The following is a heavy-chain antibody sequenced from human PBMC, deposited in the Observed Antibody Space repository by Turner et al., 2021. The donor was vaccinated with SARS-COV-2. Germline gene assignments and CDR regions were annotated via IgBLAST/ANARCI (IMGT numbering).Heavy chain of an antibody. CDR1: GGTFSSYA. V-gene: IGHV1-69*10. J-gene: IGHJ4*02. D-gene: IGHD5-18*01. CDR3: ARTFTAMVRVDY. CDR2: IIPILAIA. Sequence: QVQLVQSGAEVKKPGSSVKVSCKTSGGTFSSYAISWVRQAPGQGLEWMGVIIPILAIANYAQKFQGRVTITADKSTSTAYMELSSLRSEDTAVYYCARTFTAMVRVDYWGQGTLVTVSS.